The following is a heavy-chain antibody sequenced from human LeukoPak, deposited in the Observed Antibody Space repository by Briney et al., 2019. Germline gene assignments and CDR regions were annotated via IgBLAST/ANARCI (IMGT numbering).Heavy chain of an antibody. Sequence: GGSLRLSCAASGFTFSSYAMSWVREAPGKGLEWVSAISGSGGSTYYADSVKGRFTISRDNSKNTLYLQMNSLRAEDTAVYYCAKDLRYDSSGYGHFWGQGTLVTVSS. CDR1: GFTFSSYA. D-gene: IGHD3-22*01. V-gene: IGHV3-23*01. J-gene: IGHJ4*02. CDR3: AKDLRYDSSGYGHF. CDR2: ISGSGGST.